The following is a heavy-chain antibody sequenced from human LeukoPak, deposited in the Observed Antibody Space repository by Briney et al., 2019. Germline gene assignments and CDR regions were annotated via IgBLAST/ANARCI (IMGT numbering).Heavy chain of an antibody. D-gene: IGHD1-26*01. V-gene: IGHV2-70*04. Sequence: SGPTLVKPTQTLTLTSTFSGFSLSTTGMRVSWIRRPPGKALEWLARIDWDDDKFYSTSLKTRLTISKDTSKNQVVLTMTNMDPVDTATYYCTRAIVGATLFYFDYWGQGALVTVSS. CDR1: GFSLSTTGMR. CDR3: TRAIVGATLFYFDY. CDR2: IDWDDDK. J-gene: IGHJ4*02.